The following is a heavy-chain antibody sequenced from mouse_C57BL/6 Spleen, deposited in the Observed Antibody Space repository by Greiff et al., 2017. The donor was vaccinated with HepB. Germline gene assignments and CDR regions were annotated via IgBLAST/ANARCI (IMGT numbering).Heavy chain of an antibody. V-gene: IGHV1-64*01. CDR2: IHPNSGST. D-gene: IGHD1-3*01. CDR1: GYTFTSYW. J-gene: IGHJ3*01. Sequence: VKLQQPGAELVKPGASVKLSCKASGYTFTSYWMHWVKQRPGQGLEWIGMIHPNSGSTNYNEKFKSKATLTVDKSSSTAYMQLSSLTSEDSAVYYCAREYNSGIFADWGQGTLVTVSA. CDR3: AREYNSGIFAD.